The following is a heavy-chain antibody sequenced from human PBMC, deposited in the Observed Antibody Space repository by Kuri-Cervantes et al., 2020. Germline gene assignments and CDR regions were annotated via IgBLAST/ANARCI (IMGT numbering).Heavy chain of an antibody. V-gene: IGHV1-8*01. Sequence: ASVKVSCKASGYTFTSYDIYWVRQATGQGLEWMGWMNPNSGNTGYAQKFQGRGTMTRHTSISTAYMEMGSLRSHDTAVYYCARAYGGYSNPSDYSMDVWGQGTTVTVSS. D-gene: IGHD4-11*01. J-gene: IGHJ6*02. CDR2: MNPNSGNT. CDR3: ARAYGGYSNPSDYSMDV. CDR1: GYTFTSYD.